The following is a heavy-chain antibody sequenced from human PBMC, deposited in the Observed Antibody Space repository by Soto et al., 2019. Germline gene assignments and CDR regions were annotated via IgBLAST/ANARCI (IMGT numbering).Heavy chain of an antibody. J-gene: IGHJ5*02. V-gene: IGHV3-21*01. Sequence: EVQLVQSGGGLVKPGGSLRLSCAASGFMFSAYTMNWVRQAPGKGLEWLSSISSDSDHKDYADSVRGRFTVSRDNARKSLYLQMDSLGAEDTGVYYCATPYYYNHWGPGTLVTVSS. CDR2: ISSDSDHK. CDR1: GFMFSAYT. CDR3: ATPYYYNH. D-gene: IGHD3-22*01.